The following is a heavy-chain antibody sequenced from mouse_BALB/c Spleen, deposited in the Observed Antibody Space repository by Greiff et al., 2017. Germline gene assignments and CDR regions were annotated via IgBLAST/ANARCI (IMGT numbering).Heavy chain of an antibody. CDR3: VREGYDEGGAMDY. Sequence: EVKLVESGGGLVQPKGSLKLSCAASGFTFNTYAMHWVCQAPGKGLEWVARIRSKSNNYATYYADSVKDRFTISRDDSQSMLYLQMNNLKTEDTAMYYCVREGYDEGGAMDYWGQGTSVTVSS. D-gene: IGHD2-2*01. J-gene: IGHJ4*01. V-gene: IGHV10-3*03. CDR2: IRSKSNNYAT. CDR1: GFTFNTYA.